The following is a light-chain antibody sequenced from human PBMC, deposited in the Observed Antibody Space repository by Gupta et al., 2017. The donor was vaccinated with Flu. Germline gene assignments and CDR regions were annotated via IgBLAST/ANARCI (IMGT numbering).Light chain of an antibody. CDR3: KQALQTPFT. J-gene: IGKJ4*02. CDR2: LGS. V-gene: IGKV2-28*01. Sequence: DIVMSQSPLSLPVTPGEPASISCRASQSLQHSNGYNYLDWYLQKPGQSPQLLIYLGSTRASGVPDRFSGSGSGTDFTLKISRVEAEDVGVYYCKQALQTPFTFGGGTKVEIK. CDR1: QSLQHSNGYNY.